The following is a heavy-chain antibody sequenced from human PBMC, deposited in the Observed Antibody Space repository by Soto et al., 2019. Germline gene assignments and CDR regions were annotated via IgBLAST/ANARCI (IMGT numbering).Heavy chain of an antibody. V-gene: IGHV4-31*02. D-gene: IGHD3-10*01. J-gene: IGHJ4*02. CDR2: ISDNGRP. CDR3: ARNDSGSKNFDY. CDR1: DGSISSGGYY. Sequence: SDTLSLTCSVSDGSISSGGYYWCWIRLHPWKGLEWIGYISDNGRPYYNPSLKSRATISEDRSKNQFSLRLRSVTAADTAVYYCARNDSGSKNFDYWGQGXLVTVYS.